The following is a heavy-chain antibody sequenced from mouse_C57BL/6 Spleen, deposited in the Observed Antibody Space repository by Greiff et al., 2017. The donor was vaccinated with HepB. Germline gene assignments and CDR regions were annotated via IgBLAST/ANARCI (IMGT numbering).Heavy chain of an antibody. Sequence: EVQLQESGPELVKPGASVKMSCKASGYTFTDYNMHWVKQSHGKSLEWIGYINPNNGGTSYNQKFKGKATLTVNKSSSTAYMELRSLTSEDSAVYYCATNYYGSGYWGQGTTLTVSS. D-gene: IGHD1-1*01. CDR1: GYTFTDYN. J-gene: IGHJ2*01. CDR3: ATNYYGSGY. CDR2: INPNNGGT. V-gene: IGHV1-22*01.